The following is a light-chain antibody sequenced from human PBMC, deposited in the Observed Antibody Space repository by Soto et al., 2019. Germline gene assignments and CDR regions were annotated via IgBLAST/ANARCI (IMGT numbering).Light chain of an antibody. Sequence: QSALTQPRSVSGSPGQSVTISCTGTSSDAGGYNYASWYQQHPGKAPKLMIYTVTKRPSGVPDRFSGSKSDNTASLTISGLQADDEADYYCCSYAGSSSYVFGTGTKVTVL. J-gene: IGLJ1*01. CDR2: TVT. V-gene: IGLV2-11*01. CDR1: SSDAGGYNY. CDR3: CSYAGSSSYV.